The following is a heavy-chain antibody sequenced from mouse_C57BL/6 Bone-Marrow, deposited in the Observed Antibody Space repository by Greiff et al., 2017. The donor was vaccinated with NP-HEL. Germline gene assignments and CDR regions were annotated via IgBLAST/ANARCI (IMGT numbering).Heavy chain of an antibody. CDR2: IDPSDSYT. V-gene: IGHV1-59*01. Sequence: QVQLQQPGAELVRPGTSVKLSCKASGYTFTSYWMHWVKQRPGQGLEWIGVIDPSDSYTNYNPKFKGKATLTVDKTSRTAYMQLRSLTSEDSAVYYCAGLGDYDEGDAIDYWGQGTSVTVSS. CDR1: GYTFTSYW. CDR3: AGLGDYDEGDAIDY. D-gene: IGHD2-4*01. J-gene: IGHJ4*01.